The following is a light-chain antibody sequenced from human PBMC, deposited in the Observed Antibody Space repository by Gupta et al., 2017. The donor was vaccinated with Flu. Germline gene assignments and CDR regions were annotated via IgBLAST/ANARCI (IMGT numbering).Light chain of an antibody. CDR3: QQSHSTPLT. J-gene: IGKJ1*01. CDR2: GAS. V-gene: IGKV1-39*01. Sequence: DIQMTHSPSSLSASVGDRVTITCWTSQSIASDLNWYQQKPGKAPKLLIYGASSLESGVPSRFSGSGSGTDFTLTISSLQPEDVATYYCQQSHSTPLTFGQGTKVEI. CDR1: QSIASD.